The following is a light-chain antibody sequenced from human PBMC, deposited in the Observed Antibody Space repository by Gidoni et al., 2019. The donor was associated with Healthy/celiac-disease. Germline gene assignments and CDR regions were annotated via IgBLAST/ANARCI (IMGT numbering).Light chain of an antibody. CDR3: MQALQTPRT. J-gene: IGKJ3*01. CDR1: QSLLHSNGYNY. Sequence: DIVMTQFLLSLSVTPGEPASISCRSSQSLLHSNGYNYLDWYLQKPGQSPQLLIYLGSNRASGVPDRFSGSGSGTDFTLKISKVEAEDVGVYYCMQALQTPRTFGPGTKVDIK. V-gene: IGKV2-28*01. CDR2: LGS.